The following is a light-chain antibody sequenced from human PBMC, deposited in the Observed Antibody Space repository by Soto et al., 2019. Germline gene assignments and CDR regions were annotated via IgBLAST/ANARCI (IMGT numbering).Light chain of an antibody. CDR1: QSISTY. V-gene: IGKV1-39*01. CDR2: AAY. J-gene: IGKJ5*01. CDR3: QQANSFPHT. Sequence: DIQMTQSPSSLAASVGDTVTITCRASQSISTYLTWYQQKPGKAPKLLIYAAYTLQSGVPSRFSGSGSGTDFTLTISSLQPEDFATYYCQQANSFPHTFGQGTRLEIK.